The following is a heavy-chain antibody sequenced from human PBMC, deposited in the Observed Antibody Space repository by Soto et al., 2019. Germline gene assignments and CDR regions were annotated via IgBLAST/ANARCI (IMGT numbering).Heavy chain of an antibody. D-gene: IGHD2-2*02. CDR3: AKDGGRIVPAARPRWFDP. V-gene: IGHV3-23*01. J-gene: IGHJ5*02. Sequence: EVQLLESGGGLVQPGGSLRLSCAASGFTFSSYAMSWVRQAPGKGLEWVSAISGSGGSTYYADSVKGRFTISRDNSKNTLYLQMNSLRAEDTAVYYCAKDGGRIVPAARPRWFDPWGQGTLVTVSS. CDR1: GFTFSSYA. CDR2: ISGSGGST.